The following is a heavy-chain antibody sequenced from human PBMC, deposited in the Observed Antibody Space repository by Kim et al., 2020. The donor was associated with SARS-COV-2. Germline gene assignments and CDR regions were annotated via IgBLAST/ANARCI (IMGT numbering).Heavy chain of an antibody. Sequence: ASVKVSCKASGYTFTSYGISWVRQAPGQGLEWMGWISAYNGNTSYAQKLQGRVTMTTDTSTSTAYMELRSLRSDDTAVYYCARFPKEQQLVGDYGMDVWGQGTTVTVSS. J-gene: IGHJ6*02. CDR1: GYTFTSYG. CDR2: ISAYNGNT. D-gene: IGHD6-13*01. CDR3: ARFPKEQQLVGDYGMDV. V-gene: IGHV1-18*01.